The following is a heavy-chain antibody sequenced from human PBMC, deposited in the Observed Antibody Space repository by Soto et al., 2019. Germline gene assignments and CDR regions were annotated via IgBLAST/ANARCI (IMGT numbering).Heavy chain of an antibody. CDR1: GYTFTSYG. CDR2: ISAYNGNT. D-gene: IGHD1-26*01. J-gene: IGHJ5*02. V-gene: IGHV1-18*01. Sequence: GASVKVSCKASGYTFTSYGISWVRQASGQGLEWMGWISAYNGNTNYAQKLQGRVTMTTDTSTSTAYMELRSLRSDDTAVYYCARGRYSGSYWAYYNWFDPWGQGTLVTVSS. CDR3: ARGRYSGSYWAYYNWFDP.